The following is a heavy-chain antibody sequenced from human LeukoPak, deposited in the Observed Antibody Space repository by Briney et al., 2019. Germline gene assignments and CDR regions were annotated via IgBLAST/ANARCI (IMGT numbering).Heavy chain of an antibody. CDR1: GFTFSSHG. CDR2: IGGSGGFIT. J-gene: IGHJ4*02. D-gene: IGHD5-12*01. Sequence: GGSLRLSCTASGFTFSSHGMNWVRQAPGKGLEWVSGIGGSGGFITYYADSVKGRFTVSRDNSKNTLYLQMNSLRADDTAIYYCARDLGWLHYADWGQGTLVTVSS. V-gene: IGHV3-23*01. CDR3: ARDLGWLHYAD.